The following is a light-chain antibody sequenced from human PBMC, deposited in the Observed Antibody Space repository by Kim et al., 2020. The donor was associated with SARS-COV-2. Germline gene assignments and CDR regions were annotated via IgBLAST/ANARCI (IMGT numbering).Light chain of an antibody. CDR1: NIGSKT. CDR3: QVWDATSDHWV. Sequence: APGKTARITCGGHNIGSKTVHWYQQKPGQAPVLVISYDSDRPSGIPERFSGSNSGSTATLTISRVEAGDEADYYCQVWDATSDHWVFGGGTQLTVL. J-gene: IGLJ3*02. CDR2: YDS. V-gene: IGLV3-21*04.